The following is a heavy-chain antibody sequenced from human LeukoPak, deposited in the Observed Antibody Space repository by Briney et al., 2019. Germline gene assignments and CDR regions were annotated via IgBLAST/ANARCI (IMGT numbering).Heavy chain of an antibody. D-gene: IGHD3-22*01. V-gene: IGHV3-23*01. CDR3: AKDVTYYYDSSGYFLNSPYYFDY. Sequence: GGSLRLSCAASGFTFSSYAMSWVRQAPGKGLEWVSAISGSGGSTYYADSVKGRFTISRDNSKNTLYLQMNSLRAEDTTVYYCAKDVTYYYDSSGYFLNSPYYFDYWGQGTLVTVSS. CDR2: ISGSGGST. J-gene: IGHJ4*02. CDR1: GFTFSSYA.